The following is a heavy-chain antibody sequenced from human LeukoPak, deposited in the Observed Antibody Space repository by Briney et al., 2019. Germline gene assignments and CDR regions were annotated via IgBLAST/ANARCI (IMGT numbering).Heavy chain of an antibody. Sequence: SQTLSLTCSVSGDSISSGSFYWSWIRQPAGRGLEWIGRIYPSGSTNYNPSLESRVTISVDTSKNQFSLKLSSVTAADTAVYYCARPYCSGGSCYGDYYFDYWGQGTLVTVSS. CDR3: ARPYCSGGSCYGDYYFDY. CDR2: IYPSGST. V-gene: IGHV4-61*02. D-gene: IGHD2-15*01. CDR1: GDSISSGSFY. J-gene: IGHJ4*02.